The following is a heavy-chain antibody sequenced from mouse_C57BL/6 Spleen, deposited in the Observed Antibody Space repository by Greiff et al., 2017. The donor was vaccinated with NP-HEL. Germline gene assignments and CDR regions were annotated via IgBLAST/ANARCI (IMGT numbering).Heavy chain of an antibody. D-gene: IGHD3-2*02. CDR2: ISNGGGST. CDR3: ARQGSSGYAFAY. Sequence: EVNLVESGGGLVQPGGSLKLSCAASGFTFSDYYMYWVRQTPEKRLEWVAYISNGGGSTYYPDTVKGRFTISRDNAKNTLYLQMSRLKSEDTAMYYCARQGSSGYAFAYWGQGTLVTVSA. CDR1: GFTFSDYY. J-gene: IGHJ3*01. V-gene: IGHV5-12*01.